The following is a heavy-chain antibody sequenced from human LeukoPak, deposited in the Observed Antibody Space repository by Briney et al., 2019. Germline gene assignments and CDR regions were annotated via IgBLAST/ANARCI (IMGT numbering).Heavy chain of an antibody. V-gene: IGHV4-34*01. CDR3: ARITMVRGVTRSGYYYGMDV. CDR1: GGSFSGYY. J-gene: IGHJ6*02. CDR2: INHSGST. D-gene: IGHD3-10*01. Sequence: PSETLSLTCAVYGGSFSGYYWSWIRQPPGKGLGWIGEINHSGSTNYNPSLKSRVTISVDTSKNQFSLKLSSVTAADTAVYYCARITMVRGVTRSGYYYGMDVWGQGTTVTVSS.